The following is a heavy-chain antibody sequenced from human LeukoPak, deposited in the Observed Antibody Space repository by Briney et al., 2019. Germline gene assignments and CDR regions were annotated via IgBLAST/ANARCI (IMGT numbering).Heavy chain of an antibody. V-gene: IGHV3-20*04. CDR2: INWNGGST. CDR1: GLTLSSSW. Sequence: GSLRLSCAASGLTLSSSWIHWVRQAPGKGLEWVSGINWNGGSTGYADSVKGRFTISRDNAKNSLYLQMNSLRAEDTALYYCARVITIFGVVIIRNAFDIWGQGTMVTVSS. D-gene: IGHD3-3*01. J-gene: IGHJ3*02. CDR3: ARVITIFGVVIIRNAFDI.